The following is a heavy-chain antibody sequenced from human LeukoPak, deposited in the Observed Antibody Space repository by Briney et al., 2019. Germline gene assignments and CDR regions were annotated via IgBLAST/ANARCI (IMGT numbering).Heavy chain of an antibody. D-gene: IGHD5-24*01. CDR3: ARSGRDGYNLRDQFDY. J-gene: IGHJ4*02. Sequence: ASVKVSCKASGYTFTSYDINWVRQTTGQGLERMGWMNPNSGNTGYAQKFQGRVTITRNTSISTAYMELSSLRSEDTAVYYCARSGRDGYNLRDQFDYWGQGTLVTVSS. V-gene: IGHV1-8*03. CDR1: GYTFTSYD. CDR2: MNPNSGNT.